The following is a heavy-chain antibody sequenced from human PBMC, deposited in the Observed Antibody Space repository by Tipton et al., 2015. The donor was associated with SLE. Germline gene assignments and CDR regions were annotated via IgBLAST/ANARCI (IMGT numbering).Heavy chain of an antibody. Sequence: TLSLTCTVSGFSISSYYWGWIRQPPGKGLEWLGTIYHSGTTYYNPSLKSRLTLSIDTSKNQFSLKLSSVTAADTAVYYCVRLELPATKADYWGHGTLVTVSS. V-gene: IGHV4-38-2*02. CDR2: IYHSGTT. D-gene: IGHD5-24*01. J-gene: IGHJ4*01. CDR1: GFSISSYY. CDR3: VRLELPATKADY.